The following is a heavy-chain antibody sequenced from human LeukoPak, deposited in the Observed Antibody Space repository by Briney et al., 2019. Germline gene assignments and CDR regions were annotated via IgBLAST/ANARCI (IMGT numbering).Heavy chain of an antibody. Sequence: ASVKVSCKTSGYSFTNHALHWVRQAPGQSLEWMGWINAGNGNTEFSEEFQGRVTMTRDISASTGYMELSSLRSEDTAVYYCAREGGYSSSWYIYYYYYYMDVWGKGTTVTVSS. CDR3: AREGGYSSSWYIYYYYYYMDV. V-gene: IGHV1-3*03. CDR2: INAGNGNT. J-gene: IGHJ6*03. D-gene: IGHD6-13*01. CDR1: GYSFTNHA.